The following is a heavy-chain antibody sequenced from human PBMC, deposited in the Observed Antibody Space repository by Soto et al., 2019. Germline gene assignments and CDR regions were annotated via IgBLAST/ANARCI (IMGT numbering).Heavy chain of an antibody. V-gene: IGHV4-59*01. CDR2: IYYSGST. D-gene: IGHD3-22*01. Sequence: QVQLQESGPGLVKPSETLSLTCTVSGGSISSYYWSWIRQPPGKGLEWIGYIYYSGSTNYNPSLKLRFTISVDTSKNHFSLRLSSVTAADTAVYYCARGYDSSGYEIDYWGQGTLVTVSS. CDR1: GGSISSYY. J-gene: IGHJ4*02. CDR3: ARGYDSSGYEIDY.